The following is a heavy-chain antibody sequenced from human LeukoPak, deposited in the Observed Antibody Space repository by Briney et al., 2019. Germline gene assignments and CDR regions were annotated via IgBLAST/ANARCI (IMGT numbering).Heavy chain of an antibody. CDR1: GASISGSGYY. V-gene: IGHV4-39*01. CDR3: VKSGGYGLIDY. D-gene: IGHD1-26*01. Sequence: SETLSLACAVSGASISGSGYYLGWIRQPPGKGLEWIGNIYYTGSTYYNASLQSRVTISIDTSKNQFSLRLNSVTAADTAMYYCVKSGGYGLIDYWGQGTLVTVSS. CDR2: IYYTGST. J-gene: IGHJ4*02.